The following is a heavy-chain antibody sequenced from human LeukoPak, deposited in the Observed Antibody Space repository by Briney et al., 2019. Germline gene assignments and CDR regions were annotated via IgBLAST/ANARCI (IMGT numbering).Heavy chain of an antibody. CDR1: GGSISSGAYS. J-gene: IGHJ4*02. V-gene: IGHV4-30-4*07. D-gene: IGHD5-18*01. CDR3: AREGGYSYGDAPLHFDY. Sequence: SETLSLTCAVSGGSISSGAYSWSWIRQPPRKGLEWIGYVYYSGGTYYNPSLKSRVTISVDTSKNQFSLKLSSVTAADTAVYYCAREGGYSYGDAPLHFDYWGQGTLVTVSS. CDR2: VYYSGGT.